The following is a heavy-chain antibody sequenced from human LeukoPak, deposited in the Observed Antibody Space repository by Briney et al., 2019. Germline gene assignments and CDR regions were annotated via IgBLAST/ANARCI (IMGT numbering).Heavy chain of an antibody. CDR1: GGSISSSSYY. CDR3: ARVYVLRYRYFDY. J-gene: IGHJ4*02. V-gene: IGHV4-39*07. Sequence: SETLSLTCTVSGGSISSSSYYWGWIRQPPGKGLEWIGSIYYSGSTYYNPSLKSRVTISVDTSKNQFSLKLSSVTAADTAVYYCARVYVLRYRYFDYWGQGTLVTVSS. CDR2: IYYSGST. D-gene: IGHD3-9*01.